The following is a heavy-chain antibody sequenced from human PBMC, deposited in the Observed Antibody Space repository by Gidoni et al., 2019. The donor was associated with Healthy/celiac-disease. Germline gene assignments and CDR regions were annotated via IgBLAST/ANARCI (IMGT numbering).Heavy chain of an antibody. CDR2: INPNSSGT. Sequence: QVQLVHAGPQVKTPGALVKPSCTASGYTVPSYYMHWVRQAPGQGLEWMGWINPNSSGTYYAQKFQGRVTMTRDTSNSTAHMKLSRLGSDDTAVYYWARGAVPAAIGDGDWFDPWGQGTLVTVSS. J-gene: IGHJ5*02. D-gene: IGHD2-2*01. V-gene: IGHV1-2*02. CDR1: GYTVPSYY. CDR3: ARGAVPAAIGDGDWFDP.